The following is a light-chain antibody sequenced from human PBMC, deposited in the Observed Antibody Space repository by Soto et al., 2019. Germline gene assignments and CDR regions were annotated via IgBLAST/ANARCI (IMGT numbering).Light chain of an antibody. CDR2: EVT. CDR3: FSHRGGDSHV. J-gene: IGLJ1*01. CDR1: SSDVGAYNY. Sequence: SVLTQPASVSGSPGQSITISCTGTSSDVGAYNYVSWYQQYPGKAPKLMIYEVTNRPSGVSNRFSGSKTGNTASLTISGLQAEDEADYYCFSHRGGDSHVFGTGTKVTVL. V-gene: IGLV2-14*01.